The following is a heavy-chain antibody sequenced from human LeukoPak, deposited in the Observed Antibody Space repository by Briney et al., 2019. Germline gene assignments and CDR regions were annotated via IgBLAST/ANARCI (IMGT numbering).Heavy chain of an antibody. CDR3: ARDPAAAGTGFDP. CDR2: ISAYNGNT. CDR1: GYTFTSYG. Sequence: ASVTVSCKASGYTFTSYGISWVRQASGQGLEWMGWISAYNGNTNYAQKLQGRVTMTTDTSTSTAYMELRSLRSDDTAVYYCARDPAAAGTGFDPWGQGTLVTVSS. D-gene: IGHD6-13*01. J-gene: IGHJ5*02. V-gene: IGHV1-18*01.